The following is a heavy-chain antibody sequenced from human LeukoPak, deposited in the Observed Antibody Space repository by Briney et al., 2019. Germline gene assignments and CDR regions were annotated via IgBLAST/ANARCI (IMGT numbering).Heavy chain of an antibody. D-gene: IGHD3-10*01. V-gene: IGHV3-7*01. Sequence: GGSLRLSCAPSAVTFSDYWGRWDSQAQGEGLGWVGDINKEGREKKQVDSVKGRFTISRHNAKTSLYPQMNRLRAEDTAVYFCARGPAYGPRCGYLDYWGQGALVTVSS. CDR1: AVTFSDYW. CDR3: ARGPAYGPRCGYLDY. J-gene: IGHJ4*02. CDR2: INKEGREK.